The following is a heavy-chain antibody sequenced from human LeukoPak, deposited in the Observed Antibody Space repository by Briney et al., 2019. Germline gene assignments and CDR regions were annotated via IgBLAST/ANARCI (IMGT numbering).Heavy chain of an antibody. J-gene: IGHJ5*02. CDR1: GGSFSGYY. D-gene: IGHD6-19*01. CDR3: ARGSVAVAGTWFDP. Sequence: PSETLSLTCPVYGGSFSGYYWSWVRQPPGKGLEWIGEINHSGSTNYNPSLKSRVTISVDTSKNQFSLKLSSVTAADTAVYYCARGSVAVAGTWFDPWGQGTLVTVSS. CDR2: INHSGST. V-gene: IGHV4-34*01.